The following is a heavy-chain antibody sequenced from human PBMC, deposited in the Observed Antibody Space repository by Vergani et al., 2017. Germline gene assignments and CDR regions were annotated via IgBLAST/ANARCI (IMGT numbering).Heavy chain of an antibody. CDR2: ISAYNGNT. J-gene: IGHJ6*02. CDR1: GYTFTSYG. CDR3: ARDPDIVVVPAAPYYYYYYGMDV. D-gene: IGHD2-2*01. V-gene: IGHV1-18*04. Sequence: QVQLVQSGAEVKKPGASVKVSCKASGYTFTSYGISWVRQAPEQGLEWMGWISAYNGNTNYAQKLQGRVTMTTDTSTSTAYMELRSLRSDDTAVYYCARDPDIVVVPAAPYYYYYYGMDVWGQGTTVTVSS.